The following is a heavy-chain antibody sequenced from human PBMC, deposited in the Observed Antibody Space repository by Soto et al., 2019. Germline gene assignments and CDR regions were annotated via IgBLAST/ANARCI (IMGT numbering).Heavy chain of an antibody. CDR3: ARXSAGTLFYYYYYYGMDV. J-gene: IGHJ6*02. V-gene: IGHV1-46*01. CDR2: INPSGGST. D-gene: IGHD6-13*01. CDR1: GYTFTSYY. Sequence: AAVKVSCKASGYTFTSYYMHWVRQAPGQGLEWMGIINPSGGSTSYAQKFQGRVTMARDTSTSTVYMELSSLRSEDTAVYYCARXSAGTLFYYYYYYGMDVWGQGTTVTVSS.